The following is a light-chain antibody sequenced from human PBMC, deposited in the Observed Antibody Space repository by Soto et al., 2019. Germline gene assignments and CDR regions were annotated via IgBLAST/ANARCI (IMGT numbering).Light chain of an antibody. CDR3: QQYNSYSWT. Sequence: IQITQSPSTLSASVGDRVTITCRASQSISSWLAWYQQKPGKAPKLLIYDASSLESGVPSRFSGSGSGTEFTLTISSLQPDDFATYYCQQYNSYSWTFGQGTNVDI. J-gene: IGKJ1*01. CDR2: DAS. CDR1: QSISSW. V-gene: IGKV1-5*01.